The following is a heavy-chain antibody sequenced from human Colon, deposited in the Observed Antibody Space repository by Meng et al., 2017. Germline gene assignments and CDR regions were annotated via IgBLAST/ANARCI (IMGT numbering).Heavy chain of an antibody. J-gene: IGHJ4*02. CDR1: GFTFSSYS. V-gene: IGHV3-23*01. D-gene: IGHD6-19*01. Sequence: GESLKISCAASGFTFSSYSMSWVRQAPGKGLEWVSVISDRGGNTYYTDSVKGRFTISRDNSKNTLYLQMNSLRAEDTAVYYCAKKRGSSAWYGDYWGQGTLVTVSS. CDR2: ISDRGGNT. CDR3: AKKRGSSAWYGDY.